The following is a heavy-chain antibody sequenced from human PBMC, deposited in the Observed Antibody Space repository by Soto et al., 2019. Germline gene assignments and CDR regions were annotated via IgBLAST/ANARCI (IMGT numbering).Heavy chain of an antibody. CDR1: GGSISSYY. CDR2: IYYSGST. Sequence: ETLSLTCTVSGGSISSYYWSWIRQPPGKGLEWIGYIYYSGSTNYNPSLKSRVTISVDTSKNQFSLKLSSVTAADTAVYYCARVGVDASMIPQGFDIWGQGTMVTVSS. J-gene: IGHJ3*02. V-gene: IGHV4-59*01. D-gene: IGHD3-22*01. CDR3: ARVGVDASMIPQGFDI.